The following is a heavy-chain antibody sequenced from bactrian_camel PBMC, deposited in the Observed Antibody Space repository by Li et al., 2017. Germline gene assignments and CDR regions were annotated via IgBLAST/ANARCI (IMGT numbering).Heavy chain of an antibody. CDR3: AGDRRYGAWYQGSQYSY. V-gene: IGHV3S53*01. D-gene: IGHD6*01. Sequence: QVQLVESGGGLVKPGGSLRLSCAASGRNYVKWCMGWFRQVTGKEREGLATLDWRGITAYADSVKGRFTISRESGKNTVHLQMNSLMPEDSGVYYCAGDRRYGAWYQGSQYSYWGRGTQVTVS. CDR1: GRNYVKWC. J-gene: IGHJ4*01. CDR2: LDWRGIT.